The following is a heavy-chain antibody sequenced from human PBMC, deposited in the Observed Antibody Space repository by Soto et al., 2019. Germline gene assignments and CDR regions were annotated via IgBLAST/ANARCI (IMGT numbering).Heavy chain of an antibody. V-gene: IGHV3-23*01. CDR1: GFTLGDYA. Sequence: QLLESGGGLVQPGGSLRVHCVASGFTLGDYAMSWVRQAPGKGLEWVASIGGGGTDTYYAASVKGRFTISRDNSKSTLYLQMNNLRVEDTAVYYCAKDAVSYNGEGDWFDTWGQRNLVNVSS. CDR3: AKDAVSYNGEGDWFDT. CDR2: IGGGGTDT. J-gene: IGHJ5*02. D-gene: IGHD3-10*01.